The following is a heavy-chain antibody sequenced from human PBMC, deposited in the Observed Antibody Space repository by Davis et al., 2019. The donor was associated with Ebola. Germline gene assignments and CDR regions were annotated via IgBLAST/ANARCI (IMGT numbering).Heavy chain of an antibody. CDR2: IKQDGSEK. CDR3: ARVMVGILNV. CDR1: GSPFSSYW. Sequence: PGGSLRPSGAVPGSPFSSYWMRWGRKAPGKGLEWVANIKQDGSEKYYVDSVKGRFTIPRDNAKNSLYLQTNSLRTEDTAVYYCARVMVGILNVWGQGTTVTVSS. V-gene: IGHV3-7*03. J-gene: IGHJ6*02. D-gene: IGHD2-15*01.